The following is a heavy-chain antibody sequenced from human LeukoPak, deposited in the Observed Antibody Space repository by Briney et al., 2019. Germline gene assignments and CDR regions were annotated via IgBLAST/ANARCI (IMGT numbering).Heavy chain of an antibody. CDR3: AETRYCSSTSCSAFDY. D-gene: IGHD2-2*01. CDR1: GFSLSTSGVG. CDR2: IYWNDDK. Sequence: SGPTLVKPTQTLTLTCTFSGFSLSTSGVGVGWIRQPPGKALEWLALIYWNDDKRYCPSLKSRLTITKDTSKNQVVLTMTNMDPVDTATYYCAETRYCSSTSCSAFDYWGQGTLVTVSS. J-gene: IGHJ4*02. V-gene: IGHV2-5*01.